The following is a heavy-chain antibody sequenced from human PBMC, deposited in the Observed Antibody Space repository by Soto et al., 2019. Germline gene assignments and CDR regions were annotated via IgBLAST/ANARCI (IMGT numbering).Heavy chain of an antibody. CDR2: IKPDGSET. Sequence: VQLVQSGGTLVQPGGSLRLSCAASGLTFSGHWMTWVRQTPGEGLQWVAAIKPDGSETFYVDSVKGRFTISRDNARNSLFLQMDSLRAEDTAAYYCTSRPSGMTYHAVFDFWGQGTLVTVSS. CDR1: GLTFSGHW. CDR3: TSRPSGMTYHAVFDF. V-gene: IGHV3-7*03. J-gene: IGHJ4*02. D-gene: IGHD2-21*02.